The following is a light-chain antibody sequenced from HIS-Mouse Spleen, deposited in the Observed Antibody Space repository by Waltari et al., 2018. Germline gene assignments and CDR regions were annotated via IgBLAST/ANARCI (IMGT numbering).Light chain of an antibody. V-gene: IGKV3-11*01. CDR3: QQRSNWPYT. J-gene: IGKJ2*01. CDR1: QSVSSY. Sequence: EIVLTQSLATLSLSPGERATLSCRASQSVSSYLAWNQQKPGQAPRLLIYDASNRATGIPARFSGSGSGTDFTLTISSLEPEDFAVYYCQQRSNWPYTFGQGTKLEIK. CDR2: DAS.